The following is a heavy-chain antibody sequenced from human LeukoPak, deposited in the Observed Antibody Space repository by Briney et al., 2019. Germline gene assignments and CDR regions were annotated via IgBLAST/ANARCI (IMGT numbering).Heavy chain of an antibody. Sequence: GGSLRLSCAASGFTVSSNYMSWVRQAPGKGLEWVSVIYSGGSTYYADSVKGRFTISRDNSKNTLYLQMNSLRAEDTAVYYCARSCKWGSYSDAFDIWGQGTMVTVSS. V-gene: IGHV3-53*01. CDR3: ARSCKWGSYSDAFDI. D-gene: IGHD1-26*01. CDR2: IYSGGST. J-gene: IGHJ3*02. CDR1: GFTVSSNY.